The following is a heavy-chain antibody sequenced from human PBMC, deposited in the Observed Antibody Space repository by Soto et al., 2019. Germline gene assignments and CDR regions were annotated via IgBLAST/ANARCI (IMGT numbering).Heavy chain of an antibody. CDR1: GGSMYAYY. CDR3: AKDQAIFGPPLGFDY. V-gene: IGHV4-59*01. J-gene: IGHJ4*02. D-gene: IGHD3-3*01. Sequence: SETLSLTCTVSGGSMYAYYWSWIRQPPGKGLDWIGYIYYSGRTNYNPSLKSRVTISVDTSKSQFSLNLSSVTAADTAVYYCAKDQAIFGPPLGFDYWGQGTLVTVSS. CDR2: IYYSGRT.